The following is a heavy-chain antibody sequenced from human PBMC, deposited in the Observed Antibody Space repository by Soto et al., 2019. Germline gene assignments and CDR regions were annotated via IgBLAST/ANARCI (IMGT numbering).Heavy chain of an antibody. V-gene: IGHV1-18*01. D-gene: IGHD2-2*01. J-gene: IGHJ6*02. CDR1: GYTFTSYR. CDR3: ARDLSVHCSSTSCYSYGMDV. Sequence: GSVKVSCKASGYTFTSYRISWVRQAPGQGLEWMGWISAYNGNTNYAQKLQGRVTMTTDTSTSTAYMDLRSLRSDDTAVYYCARDLSVHCSSTSCYSYGMDVWGQGTTVTVSS. CDR2: ISAYNGNT.